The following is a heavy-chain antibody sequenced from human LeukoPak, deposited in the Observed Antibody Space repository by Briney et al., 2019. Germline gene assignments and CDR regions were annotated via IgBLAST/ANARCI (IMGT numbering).Heavy chain of an antibody. CDR2: IYYSGST. Sequence: PSETLSLTCTVSGGSISSSSYYWGWIRQPPGKGLEWIGSIYYSGSTYYNPSLKSRVTISVDTSKNQFSLKLSSVTAADTAVYYCARPYYYDSSGYFDYWGQGTLVTVSS. J-gene: IGHJ4*02. V-gene: IGHV4-39*01. CDR1: GGSISSSSYY. D-gene: IGHD3-22*01. CDR3: ARPYYYDSSGYFDY.